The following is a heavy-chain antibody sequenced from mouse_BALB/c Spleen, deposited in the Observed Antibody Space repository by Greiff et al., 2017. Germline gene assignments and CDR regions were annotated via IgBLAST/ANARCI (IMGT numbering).Heavy chain of an antibody. CDR3: ASYGNYYAMDY. D-gene: IGHD2-1*01. V-gene: IGHV1-7*01. CDR1: GYTFTSYW. CDR2: INPSTGYT. Sequence: VKLQQSGAELAKPGASVKMSCKASGYTFTSYWMHWVKQRPGQGLEWIGYINPSTGYTEYNQKFKDKATLTADKSSSTAYMQLSSLTSEDSAVYYCASYGNYYAMDYWGQGTSVTVSS. J-gene: IGHJ4*01.